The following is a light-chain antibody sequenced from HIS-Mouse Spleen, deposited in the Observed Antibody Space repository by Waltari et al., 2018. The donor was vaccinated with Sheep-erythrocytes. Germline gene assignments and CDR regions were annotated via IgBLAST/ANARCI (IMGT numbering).Light chain of an antibody. CDR3: CSYAGSYTFPYV. Sequence: QSALTQPRSVSGSPGQSVTISCTGTSSDVGGYNYVSWYQQHPGKAPKLMIYDVSKRPSGVPGRFSGSKYGNTASLTISGLQAEDEADYYCCSYAGSYTFPYVFGTGTKVTVL. CDR2: DVS. J-gene: IGLJ1*01. CDR1: SSDVGGYNY. V-gene: IGLV2-11*01.